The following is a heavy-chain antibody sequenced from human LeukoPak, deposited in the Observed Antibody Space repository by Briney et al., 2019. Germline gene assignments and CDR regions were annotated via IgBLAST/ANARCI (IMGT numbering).Heavy chain of an antibody. V-gene: IGHV1-46*01. CDR2: INPSDGST. CDR3: ARDGLQTRYSWNDEGRKNWFDP. CDR1: GFTFSSYY. J-gene: IGHJ5*02. Sequence: ASVKVSCKASGFTFSSYYMQWVRQAPGQGLEWVGIINPSDGSTKYAQKFQGRVTMTGDTSTNTVYMGLSSLRPEDTALYYCARDGLQTRYSWNDEGRKNWFDPWGQGTLVTVSS. D-gene: IGHD1-1*01.